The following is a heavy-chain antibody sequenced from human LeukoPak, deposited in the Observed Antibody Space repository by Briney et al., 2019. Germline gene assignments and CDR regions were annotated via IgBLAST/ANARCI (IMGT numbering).Heavy chain of an antibody. CDR1: GDSISNNNW. V-gene: IGHV4-4*02. J-gene: IGHJ5*02. CDR2: IYHSGRT. D-gene: IGHD3-10*01. CDR3: ARVGFFPMGYGSGRPNWFDP. Sequence: PSEALSLTCAVSGDSISNNNWWSWVRQPPGKGLEWIGEIYHSGRTNSNPSLKSRVTISVDTSKNQFSLKLSSVTAADTAVYYCARVGFFPMGYGSGRPNWFDPWGQGTLVTVSS.